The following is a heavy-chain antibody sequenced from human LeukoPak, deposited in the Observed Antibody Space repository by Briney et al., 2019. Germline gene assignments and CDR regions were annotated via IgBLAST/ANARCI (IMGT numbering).Heavy chain of an antibody. CDR3: ARESSIFEVVTRSYMDV. CDR1: GFSFSNHY. V-gene: IGHV3-72*01. J-gene: IGHJ6*03. D-gene: IGHD3-3*01. CDR2: TKNKAESYKT. Sequence: GGSLRLSCAASGFSFSNHYINWARQTPGKGREGVGRTKNKAESYKTEYAASVQGRFTISRDDSKKSLFLHMNSLKTEDTAVYYCARESSIFEVVTRSYMDVWGKGTTVTVSS.